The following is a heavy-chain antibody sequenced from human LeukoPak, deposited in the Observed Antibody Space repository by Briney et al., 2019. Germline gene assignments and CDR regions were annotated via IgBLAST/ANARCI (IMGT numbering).Heavy chain of an antibody. J-gene: IGHJ4*02. CDR1: GFPFSSYG. Sequence: LSGGSLRLSCAASGFPFSSYGMHWVRQTPGKGLEWVAVVSYDGSNKFYADSVKGRFTISRDNSKNTLYLQMYSLRVEDTAVYYCTKEGYYGSGSFPDYWGQGTLVTVSS. V-gene: IGHV3-30*18. CDR3: TKEGYYGSGSFPDY. D-gene: IGHD3-10*01. CDR2: VSYDGSNK.